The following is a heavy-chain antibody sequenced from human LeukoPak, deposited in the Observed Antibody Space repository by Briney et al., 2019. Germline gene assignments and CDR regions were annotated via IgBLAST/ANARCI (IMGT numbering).Heavy chain of an antibody. D-gene: IGHD3-10*01. J-gene: IGHJ3*02. CDR1: GFTFDDYA. CDR2: LNWNSGSI. V-gene: IGHV3-9*01. CDR3: AKNLGMIRTIVAFDI. Sequence: GGSLRLSCAASGFTFDDYAMNWVRQAPGKGLEWVSGLNWNSGSIGYADSVKGRFTNSRDNAKSSLYLQMNSLRAEDTALYYCAKNLGMIRTIVAFDIWGQGAMVTVSS.